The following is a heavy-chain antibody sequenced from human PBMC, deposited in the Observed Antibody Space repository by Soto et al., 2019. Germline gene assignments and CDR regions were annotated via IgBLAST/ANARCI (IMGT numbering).Heavy chain of an antibody. D-gene: IGHD3-16*02. CDR2: INHSGST. Sequence: SETLSLTCAVYGGSFSGYYWSWIRQPPGKGLEWIGEINHSGSTNYNPSLKSRVTISVDTSKNQFSLKLSSVTAADTAVYYCARAYRWPRQLDYWGQGTLVTVSS. V-gene: IGHV4-34*01. CDR1: GGSFSGYY. J-gene: IGHJ4*02. CDR3: ARAYRWPRQLDY.